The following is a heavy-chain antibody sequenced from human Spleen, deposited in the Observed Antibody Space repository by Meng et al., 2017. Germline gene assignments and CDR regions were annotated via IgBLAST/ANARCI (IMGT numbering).Heavy chain of an antibody. CDR2: INHSGST. Sequence: GSLRLSCTVSDDSISSYYWSWIRQPPGKGLEWIGEINHSGSTNYNPSLKSRVTISVDTSKNQFSLKLSSVTAADTAVYYCARFYFSVWGQGTLVTVSS. J-gene: IGHJ4*02. CDR1: DDSISSYY. CDR3: ARFYFSV. D-gene: IGHD2/OR15-2a*01. V-gene: IGHV4-34*01.